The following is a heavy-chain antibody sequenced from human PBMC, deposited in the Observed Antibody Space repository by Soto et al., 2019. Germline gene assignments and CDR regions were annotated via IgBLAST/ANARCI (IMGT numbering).Heavy chain of an antibody. CDR1: GYTFTSYA. J-gene: IGHJ4*02. D-gene: IGHD1-26*01. Sequence: GASVKVSCKASGYTFTSYAMHWVRQAPGQRLEWIGWTVVGSGNTNYAQKFQERVTITRDMSTSTAYMELSSLKSEDTAVYYCAAGDSVGATVYWGQGTLVTVSS. CDR3: AAGDSVGATVY. V-gene: IGHV1-58*02. CDR2: TVVGSGNT.